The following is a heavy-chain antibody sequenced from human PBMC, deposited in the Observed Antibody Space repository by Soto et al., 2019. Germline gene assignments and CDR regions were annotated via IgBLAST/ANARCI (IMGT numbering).Heavy chain of an antibody. CDR1: GGSISSSNS. Sequence: QVQLQESGPGLVKPSGTLSLTCAVSGGSISSSNSWSWVRQPPGKGLEWIGEIYHSGDTNYNPSLKSRVTMAVDKSRNQCSLKLSSVTAAGTAVYYCARRWGEGRVDYWGPGTLVTVSS. CDR2: IYHSGDT. J-gene: IGHJ4*02. D-gene: IGHD3-10*01. CDR3: ARRWGEGRVDY. V-gene: IGHV4-4*02.